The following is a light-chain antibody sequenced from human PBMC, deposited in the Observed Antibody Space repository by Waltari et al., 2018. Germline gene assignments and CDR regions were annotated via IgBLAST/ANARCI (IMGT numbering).Light chain of an antibody. CDR3: QQYNNWQT. V-gene: IGKV3-15*01. CDR2: GAS. J-gene: IGKJ4*01. CDR1: QSVSSN. Sequence: EIVMTQSPATLSVSPGERATLSCRASQSVSSNLAWYQQKPGQAPRLLIYGASTRATCIPAMFSCSGSGTEFTLTISSLQSEDFAVYYCQQYNNWQTFGGGTKVEIK.